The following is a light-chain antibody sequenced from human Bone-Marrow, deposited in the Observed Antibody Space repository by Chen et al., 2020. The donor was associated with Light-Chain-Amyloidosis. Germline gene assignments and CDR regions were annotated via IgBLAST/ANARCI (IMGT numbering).Light chain of an antibody. V-gene: IGLV3-21*02. J-gene: IGLJ3*02. CDR3: QVWDRSSDRPV. Sequence: SYVLTQPSSVSVAPGQTATIACGGNNIGSTSVHWYQQTPGQAPLLVFYDDSDRPSGIPERLSGYNSGNTATLTISRVEAGDEADYYCQVWDRSSDRPVFGGGTKLTVL. CDR2: DDS. CDR1: NIGSTS.